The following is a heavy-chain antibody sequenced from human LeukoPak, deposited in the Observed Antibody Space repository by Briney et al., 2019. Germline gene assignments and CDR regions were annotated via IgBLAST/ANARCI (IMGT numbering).Heavy chain of an antibody. V-gene: IGHV3-53*01. CDR3: ARDRRWVRGVTTFDP. D-gene: IGHD3-10*01. Sequence: HPGGSLRLSCAASGFTVSSNYMSWVRQAPGKGLEWVSVIYSGGSTYYADSVKGRFTISRDNSKNTLYLQMNSLRAEDTAVYYCARDRRWVRGVTTFDPRGQGTLVTVSS. CDR1: GFTVSSNY. J-gene: IGHJ5*02. CDR2: IYSGGST.